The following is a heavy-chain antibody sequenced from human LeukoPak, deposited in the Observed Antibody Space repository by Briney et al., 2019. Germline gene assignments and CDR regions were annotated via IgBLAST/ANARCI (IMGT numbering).Heavy chain of an antibody. Sequence: WKTLSLTCTVSGGSISSSSYYWGWIRQPPGQGLEWIGSIYYSGSTYYNPSLKSRVTISVDTSKNQSSLKLSSVTAADTAVYYCARWSGGYFDYWGQGTLVTVSS. J-gene: IGHJ4*02. V-gene: IGHV4-39*01. CDR2: IYYSGST. D-gene: IGHD3-3*01. CDR3: ARWSGGYFDY. CDR1: GGSISSSSYY.